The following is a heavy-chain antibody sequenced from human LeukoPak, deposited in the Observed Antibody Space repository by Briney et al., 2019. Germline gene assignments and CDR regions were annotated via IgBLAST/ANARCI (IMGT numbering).Heavy chain of an antibody. V-gene: IGHV3-23*01. Sequence: PGGSLRLSCAASGFTFSGSGMSWVRQAPGKGLEWISSSGDSDGSTYYADSLKGRFTISRDNSKNTLYLQMNNLRAEDTAVYYCAKGGCRGTCNPLAYWGQGALVTASP. D-gene: IGHD2-15*01. CDR3: AKGGCRGTCNPLAY. CDR1: GFTFSGSG. J-gene: IGHJ4*02. CDR2: SGDSDGST.